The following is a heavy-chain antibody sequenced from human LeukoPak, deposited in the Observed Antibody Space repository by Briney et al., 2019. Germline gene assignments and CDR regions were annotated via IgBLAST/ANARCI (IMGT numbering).Heavy chain of an antibody. D-gene: IGHD2-2*02. V-gene: IGHV4-34*01. Sequence: SSETLSLTCAVYGGSFSGYYWSWIRQPPGKGLEWIGEINHSGSTNYNPSLKSRVTISVDTSKNQFSLKLSSVTAADTAVYYCARRRCSSTSCYRQKYYFDYWGQGTLVTVSS. CDR1: GGSFSGYY. J-gene: IGHJ4*02. CDR2: INHSGST. CDR3: ARRRCSSTSCYRQKYYFDY.